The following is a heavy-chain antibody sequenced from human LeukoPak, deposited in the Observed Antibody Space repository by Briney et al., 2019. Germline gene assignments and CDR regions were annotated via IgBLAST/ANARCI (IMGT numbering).Heavy chain of an antibody. CDR3: ARVGIAAAGNWFDP. J-gene: IGHJ5*02. CDR1: GVSISDIAYY. CDR2: IYYSGST. Sequence: SETLSLTCTVSGVSISDIAYYWGWIRQPPGKGLEWIGSIYYSGSTNYNPSLKSRVTISVDTSKNQFSLKLSSVTAADTAVYYCARVGIAAAGNWFDPWGQGTLVTVSS. V-gene: IGHV4-39*07. D-gene: IGHD6-13*01.